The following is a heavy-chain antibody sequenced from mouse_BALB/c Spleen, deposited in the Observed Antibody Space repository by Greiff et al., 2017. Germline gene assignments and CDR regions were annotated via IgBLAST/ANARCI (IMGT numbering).Heavy chain of an antibody. Sequence: EVQGVESGGGLVKPGGSLKLSCAASGFTFSSYTMSWVRQTPEKRLEWVATISSGGSYTYYPDSVKGRFTISRDNAKNTLYLQMSSLKSEDTAMYYCTREAYDYDWYFDVWGAGTTVTVSS. V-gene: IGHV5-6-4*01. J-gene: IGHJ1*01. CDR2: ISSGGSYT. D-gene: IGHD2-4*01. CDR1: GFTFSSYT. CDR3: TREAYDYDWYFDV.